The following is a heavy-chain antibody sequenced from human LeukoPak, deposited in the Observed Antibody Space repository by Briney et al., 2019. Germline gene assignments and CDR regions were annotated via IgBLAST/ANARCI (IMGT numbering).Heavy chain of an antibody. J-gene: IGHJ4*02. V-gene: IGHV4-34*01. CDR2: INHSGST. CDR3: ARRGIAAAGNFDY. CDR1: GGSFSGYY. D-gene: IGHD6-13*01. Sequence: PSETLSLTCAVYGGSFSGYYWSWIRQPPGKGLEWIGEINHSGSTNYNPSLKSRVTISVDTSKNQFSLKLSSVTAADTAVYYCARRGIAAAGNFDYWGQGTLVTVSS.